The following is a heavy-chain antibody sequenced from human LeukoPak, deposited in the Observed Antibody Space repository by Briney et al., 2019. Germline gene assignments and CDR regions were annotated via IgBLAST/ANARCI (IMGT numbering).Heavy chain of an antibody. D-gene: IGHD3-22*01. J-gene: IGHJ3*02. CDR1: GYSISSGYY. Sequence: PSETLSLTCTVSGYSISSGYYWGWIRQPPGKGLEWIGSIYHSGSTYYNPSLKSRVTISVDTSKNQFSLKLSSVTAADTAVYYCARTMIARLDAFDIWGQGTMVTVSS. V-gene: IGHV4-38-2*02. CDR3: ARTMIARLDAFDI. CDR2: IYHSGST.